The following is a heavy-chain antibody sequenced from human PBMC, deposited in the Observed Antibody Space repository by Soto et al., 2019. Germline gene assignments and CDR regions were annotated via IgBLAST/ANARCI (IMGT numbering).Heavy chain of an antibody. Sequence: SETLSLTCTVSGGSISSGDYYWSWIRQPPGKGLEWIGYIYYSGSTYYNPSLKSRVTISVDTSKNQFSLRLSSVTAADTAAYYCALGYCSGGSCYIDYWGQGTLVTVSS. D-gene: IGHD2-15*01. V-gene: IGHV4-30-4*01. J-gene: IGHJ4*02. CDR3: ALGYCSGGSCYIDY. CDR1: GGSISSGDYY. CDR2: IYYSGST.